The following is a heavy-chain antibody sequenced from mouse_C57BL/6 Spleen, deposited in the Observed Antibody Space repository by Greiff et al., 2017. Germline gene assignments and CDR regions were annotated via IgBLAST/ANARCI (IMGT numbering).Heavy chain of an antibody. CDR2: IYPGDGDT. V-gene: IGHV1-82*01. CDR1: GYAFSSSW. Sequence: QVQLQQSGPELVKPGASVKISCKASGYAFSSSWMNWVKQRPGKGLEWIGRIYPGDGDTNYNGKFKGKATLTADKSSSTAYMQLSSRTSEDSAVYFCARDDGYYYFDVWGTGTTVTVSS. J-gene: IGHJ1*03. CDR3: ARDDGYYYFDV. D-gene: IGHD2-3*01.